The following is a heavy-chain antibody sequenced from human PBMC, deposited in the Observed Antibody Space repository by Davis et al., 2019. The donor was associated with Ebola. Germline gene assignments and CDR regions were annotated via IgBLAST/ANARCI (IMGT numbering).Heavy chain of an antibody. D-gene: IGHD3-10*01. Sequence: ASVKVSCKASGGTFSSYAISWVRQAPGQGLEWMGIINPSGGSTSYAQKFQGRVTMTRDTSTSTVYMELSSLRSEDTAVYYCARWFRELQFDYWGQGTLVTVSS. J-gene: IGHJ4*02. V-gene: IGHV1-46*01. CDR2: INPSGGST. CDR1: GGTFSSYA. CDR3: ARWFRELQFDY.